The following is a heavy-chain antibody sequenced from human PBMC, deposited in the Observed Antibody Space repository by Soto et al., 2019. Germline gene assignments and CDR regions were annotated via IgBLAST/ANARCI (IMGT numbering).Heavy chain of an antibody. J-gene: IGHJ6*02. CDR2: IIPIFRTA. Sequence: QVQMVQSGAEAKTPGSSVKVSCKASGGTFSSHAFSWVRQAPGHGLEWMVGIIPIFRTATYAQKFQGRVTIAADESTSTAYMGLRSLRSDDTAIYYCARSLSRVEWELRTYIYDCAALDVWGQGTTVTVSS. D-gene: IGHD1-26*01. CDR3: ARSLSRVEWELRTYIYDCAALDV. V-gene: IGHV1-69*01. CDR1: GGTFSSHA.